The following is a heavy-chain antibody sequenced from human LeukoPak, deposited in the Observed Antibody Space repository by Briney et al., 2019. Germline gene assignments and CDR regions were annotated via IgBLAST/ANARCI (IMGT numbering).Heavy chain of an antibody. V-gene: IGHV3-9*01. J-gene: IGHJ4*02. D-gene: IGHD3-3*01. CDR2: INWNSDNI. CDR1: GFTFDDYA. Sequence: GGSLRLSCAASGFTFDDYAMHWVRQVPGKGLEWVSGINWNSDNIDYADSVKGRFTISRDNAKNSLYLQMNSLRAEDTAVYYCARGRITIFGVVIYYFDYWGQGTLVTVSS. CDR3: ARGRITIFGVVIYYFDY.